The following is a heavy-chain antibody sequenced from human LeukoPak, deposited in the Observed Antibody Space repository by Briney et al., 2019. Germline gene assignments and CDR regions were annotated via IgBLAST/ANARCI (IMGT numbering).Heavy chain of an antibody. V-gene: IGHV4-39*01. CDR2: ISYSGTS. D-gene: IGHD4-17*01. CDR1: GVSISRSPYY. Sequence: SETLSLTCTVSGVSISRSPYYWVWIRQPPGKGLEWIGSISYSGTSYYNPSLKSRVTISADPSKNQFSLKLSSVTAADTVVYYCARRHTALRASDIWGQGTMVTVFS. CDR3: ARRHTALRASDI. J-gene: IGHJ3*02.